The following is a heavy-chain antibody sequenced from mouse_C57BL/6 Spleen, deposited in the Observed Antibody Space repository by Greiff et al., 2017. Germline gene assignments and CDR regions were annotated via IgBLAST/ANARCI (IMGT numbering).Heavy chain of an antibody. Sequence: VQLQQPGAELVKPGASVKLSCKASGYTFTSYWMHWVKQRPGQGLEWIGMIHPNSGSTNYNEKFKSKATLTLDKASSTAYMQLSSLTAEDSAVSYCARTPSYYVNSRNAMDYWGQGTSVTGSS. CDR3: ARTPSYYVNSRNAMDY. D-gene: IGHD2-1*01. V-gene: IGHV1-64*01. J-gene: IGHJ4*01. CDR1: GYTFTSYW. CDR2: IHPNSGST.